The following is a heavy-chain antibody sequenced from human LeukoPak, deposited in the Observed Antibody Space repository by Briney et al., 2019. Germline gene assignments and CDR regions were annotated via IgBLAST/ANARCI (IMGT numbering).Heavy chain of an antibody. CDR3: ARVATVHYYYYMDV. V-gene: IGHV3-11*04. CDR1: GFTFSDYY. Sequence: GGSLRLSCAASGFTFSDYYMIWIRQAPGKGLEWVSYISSSGRTIYYADSVKGRFTISRDNAKNSLYLQMNSLRAEDTAVYYCARVATVHYYYYMDVWGKGTTVTVSS. D-gene: IGHD3-10*02. J-gene: IGHJ6*03. CDR2: ISSSGRTI.